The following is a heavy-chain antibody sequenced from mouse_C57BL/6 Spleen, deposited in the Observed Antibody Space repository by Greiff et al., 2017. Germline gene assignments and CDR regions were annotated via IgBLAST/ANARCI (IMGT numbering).Heavy chain of an antibody. CDR3: AREGLTGTGSWFAY. CDR2: IHPNSGST. Sequence: QVQLQQPGAELVKPGASVKLSCKASGYTFTSYWMHWVKQRPGQGLEWIGMIHPNSGSTNYNEKFKSKATLTVDKSSSTAYMQLSSLTSEDSAVYYGAREGLTGTGSWFAYWGQGTLVTVSA. J-gene: IGHJ3*01. V-gene: IGHV1-64*01. CDR1: GYTFTSYW. D-gene: IGHD4-1*01.